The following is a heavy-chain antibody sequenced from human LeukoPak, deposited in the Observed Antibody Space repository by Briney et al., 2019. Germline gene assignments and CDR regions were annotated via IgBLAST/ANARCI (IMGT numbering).Heavy chain of an antibody. CDR3: ARDYDVSGSYGG. CDR1: GFTFSSYD. D-gene: IGHD1-26*01. CDR2: IWYDGSNK. V-gene: IGHV3-33*01. J-gene: IGHJ4*02. Sequence: GGSLRLSCAASGFTFSSYDMHWVRQAPGKGLEWVAVIWYDGSNKYYADSVKGRFTISRDNSKNTLYLQMNSLRAEDTAVYYCARDYDVSGSYGGWGQGTLVTVSS.